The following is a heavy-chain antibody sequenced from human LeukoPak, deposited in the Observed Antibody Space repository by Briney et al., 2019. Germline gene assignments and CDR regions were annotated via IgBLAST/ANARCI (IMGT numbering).Heavy chain of an antibody. CDR3: ARDYRSIAVAGSGRWFDP. V-gene: IGHV4-59*01. Sequence: SETLSLTCTVSGGSISSYYWSWIRQPPGKGLEWIGYIYYSGSTNYNPSLKSRVTISVDTSKNQFSLKLSSVTAADTAVYYCARDYRSIAVAGSGRWFDPWGQGTLVTVSS. D-gene: IGHD6-19*01. J-gene: IGHJ5*02. CDR1: GGSISSYY. CDR2: IYYSGST.